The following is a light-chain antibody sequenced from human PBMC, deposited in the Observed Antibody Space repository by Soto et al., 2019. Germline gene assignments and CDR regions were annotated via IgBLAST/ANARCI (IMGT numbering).Light chain of an antibody. Sequence: QSALTQPPSASGSPGRSVTISCIGTSSDVGGYNYVSWYQQHPGKAPKLIIYEVSKRPSGVPDRFSGSKSGNTASLTVSGLQAEDEAEYFCSSYGDSPVVFGGGTKLTVL. V-gene: IGLV2-8*01. J-gene: IGLJ2*01. CDR2: EVS. CDR3: SSYGDSPVV. CDR1: SSDVGGYNY.